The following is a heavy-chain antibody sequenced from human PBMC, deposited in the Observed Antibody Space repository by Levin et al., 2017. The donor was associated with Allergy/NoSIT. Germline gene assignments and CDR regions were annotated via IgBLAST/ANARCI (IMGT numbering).Heavy chain of an antibody. J-gene: IGHJ3*02. V-gene: IGHV3-9*01. CDR3: ARDNIGLPDAFDI. Sequence: SLKISCAASGFTFDDYAMHWVRQAPGKGLEWVSGISWNSGRIGYADSVKGRFTISRDNAKNSLYLQMNSLRTEDTALYYCARDNIGLPDAFDIWGQGTMVIVSS. CDR1: GFTFDDYA. CDR2: ISWNSGRI. D-gene: IGHD3-10*01.